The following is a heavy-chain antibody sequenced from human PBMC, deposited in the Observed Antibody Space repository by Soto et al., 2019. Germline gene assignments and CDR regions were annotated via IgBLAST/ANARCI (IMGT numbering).Heavy chain of an antibody. Sequence: GGSLRLSCAASGFTFSSYAMHWVRQAPGKGLEWVAVISYDGSNKYYADSVKGRFTISRDNSKNTLYLQMNSLRAEDTAVYYCARENDYWGQGTLVTVSS. J-gene: IGHJ4*02. CDR3: ARENDY. V-gene: IGHV3-30-3*01. CDR1: GFTFSSYA. CDR2: ISYDGSNK.